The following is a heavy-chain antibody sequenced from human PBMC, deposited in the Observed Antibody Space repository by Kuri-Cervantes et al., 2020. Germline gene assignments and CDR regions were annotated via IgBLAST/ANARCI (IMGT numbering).Heavy chain of an antibody. V-gene: IGHV3-9*01. Sequence: GGSLRLSCAASGFTVSSNYMSWVRQAPGKGLEWVSGISWNSGSIGYADSVKGRFTISRDNAKNSLYLQMNSLRAEDTALYYCAKGLVAATRYGMDVWGQGTTVTVSS. J-gene: IGHJ6*02. CDR1: GFTVSSNY. CDR3: AKGLVAATRYGMDV. CDR2: ISWNSGSI. D-gene: IGHD2-15*01.